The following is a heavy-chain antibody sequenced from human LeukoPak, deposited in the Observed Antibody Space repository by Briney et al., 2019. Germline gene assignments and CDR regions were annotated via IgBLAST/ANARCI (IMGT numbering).Heavy chain of an antibody. Sequence: SETLSLTCTVSGGSISSYYWSWIRQPPGKGLEWIGYIYYSGSTNYNPSLKSRVTISVDTSKNQFSLKLSSVTAADTAVYYCARGGIVGATGGDYYYYYMDVWAKGPRSPSP. CDR2: IYYSGST. V-gene: IGHV4-59*01. CDR1: GGSISSYY. D-gene: IGHD1-26*01. CDR3: ARGGIVGATGGDYYYYYMDV. J-gene: IGHJ6*03.